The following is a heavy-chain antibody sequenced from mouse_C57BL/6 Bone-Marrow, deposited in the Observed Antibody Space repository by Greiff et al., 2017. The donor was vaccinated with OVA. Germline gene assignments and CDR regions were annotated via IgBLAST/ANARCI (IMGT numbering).Heavy chain of an antibody. CDR3: ARSDSSGYVLFAY. J-gene: IGHJ3*01. V-gene: IGHV1-81*01. CDR1: GYPFTSYC. CDR2: IYPRSGNT. Sequence: VQLQQSGAELARPGASVKLSCKASGYPFTSYCISWVKQRPGQGLAWIGEIYPRSGNTYYNEKFKGKATLTADKSSSTAYMELRSLTSEDSAVYFCARSDSSGYVLFAYWGQGTLVTVSA. D-gene: IGHD3-2*02.